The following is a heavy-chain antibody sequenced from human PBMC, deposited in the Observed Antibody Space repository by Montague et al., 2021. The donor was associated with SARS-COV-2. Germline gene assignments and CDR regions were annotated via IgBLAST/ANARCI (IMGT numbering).Heavy chain of an antibody. CDR1: GGSISSSSYY. CDR2: IYYSGST. J-gene: IGHJ5*01. D-gene: IGHD2-2*01. CDR3: ARDGEVVGNWFDP. V-gene: IGHV4-39*07. Sequence: SETLSLTCTVSGGSISSSSYYWGWIRQPPGKGLEWIGSIYYSGSTYYNPSLKSRVTISVDTSKNQFSLKLSSVTAADTAVYYCARDGEVVGNWFDPWGQGTTVTVSS.